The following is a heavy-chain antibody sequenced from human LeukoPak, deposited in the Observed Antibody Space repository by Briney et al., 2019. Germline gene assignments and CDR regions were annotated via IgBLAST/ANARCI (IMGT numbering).Heavy chain of an antibody. J-gene: IGHJ2*01. V-gene: IGHV3-7*03. Sequence: GGSLRLSCIASGFNYGPYWMSWVRQAPGKGPEWVANIKGDGSERFYVNSVEGRFTISRDNAKNSLYLQMNSLRVEDTTVYYCGTRVGGSYSLWYFDLWGRGTLVAVSS. CDR1: GFNYGPYW. CDR3: GTRVGGSYSLWYFDL. CDR2: IKGDGSER. D-gene: IGHD1-26*01.